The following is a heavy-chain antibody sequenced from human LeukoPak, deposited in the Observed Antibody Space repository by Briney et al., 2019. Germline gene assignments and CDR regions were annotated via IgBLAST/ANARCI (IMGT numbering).Heavy chain of an antibody. CDR3: AKDGASGPDAFDI. CDR1: GGSISSGGYY. J-gene: IGHJ3*02. CDR2: IYYSGST. V-gene: IGHV4-31*03. Sequence: PSQTLSLTCTVSGGSISSGGYYWSWIRQHPGKGLEWIGYIYYSGSTYYNPSLKRRVTISVDTSKNQFSLKLSSVTAADTAVYYCAKDGASGPDAFDIWGQGTMVTVSS. D-gene: IGHD2-15*01.